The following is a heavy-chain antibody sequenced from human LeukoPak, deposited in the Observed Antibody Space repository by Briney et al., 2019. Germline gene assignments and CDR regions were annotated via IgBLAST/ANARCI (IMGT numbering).Heavy chain of an antibody. Sequence: GGSLRLSCAASGFTFSTYWMSWVRQAPGKGPEGVANIKQDGSEMYYVDSVKGRFTISRDNAKNSLYLQMNGLRAEDTAMYYCARDKIVGATLFDFWGQGILVTVSS. V-gene: IGHV3-7*01. D-gene: IGHD1-26*01. J-gene: IGHJ4*02. CDR3: ARDKIVGATLFDF. CDR1: GFTFSTYW. CDR2: IKQDGSEM.